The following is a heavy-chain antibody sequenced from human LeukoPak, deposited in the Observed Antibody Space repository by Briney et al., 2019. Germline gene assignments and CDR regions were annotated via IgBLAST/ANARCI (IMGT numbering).Heavy chain of an antibody. CDR1: GFTFSSYG. V-gene: IGHV3-33*01. CDR2: IWYDGSNK. J-gene: IGHJ5*02. CDR3: ARSIDPQFPWFDP. Sequence: GRSLRLSCAASGFTFSSYGMHWVRQAPGKGLEWVAVIWYDGSNKYYADSVKGRFTISRDNSKNTLYLQMNSLRAEDTAVYYCARSIDPQFPWFDPWGQGTLVTVSS.